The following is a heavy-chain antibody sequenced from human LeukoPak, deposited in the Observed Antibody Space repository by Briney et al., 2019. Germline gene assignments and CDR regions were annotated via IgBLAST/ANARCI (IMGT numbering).Heavy chain of an antibody. CDR3: AKASDDAFDI. Sequence: GGSLRLSCAASGFTFSSYGMHWVRQAPGKGLEWVAVISYDGSNKYYADSVKGRFTISRDNSKNTLYLQMNSLRAEDTAVYYCAKASDDAFDIWGQGTMVTVSS. J-gene: IGHJ3*02. V-gene: IGHV3-30*18. CDR1: GFTFSSYG. CDR2: ISYDGSNK.